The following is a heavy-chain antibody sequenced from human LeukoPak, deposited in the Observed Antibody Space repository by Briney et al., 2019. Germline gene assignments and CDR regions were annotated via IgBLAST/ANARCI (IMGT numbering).Heavy chain of an antibody. Sequence: RASVKVSCKASGYTFTSYGISWVRQAPGQGLEWMGWISAYNGNTNYAQKLQGRVTMTTDTSTSTAYMELRSLRSDDTAVYCCARDLGGSYYFGQNNWFVPWGQGTLVTVSS. J-gene: IGHJ5*02. V-gene: IGHV1-18*01. CDR3: ARDLGGSYYFGQNNWFVP. D-gene: IGHD1-26*01. CDR2: ISAYNGNT. CDR1: GYTFTSYG.